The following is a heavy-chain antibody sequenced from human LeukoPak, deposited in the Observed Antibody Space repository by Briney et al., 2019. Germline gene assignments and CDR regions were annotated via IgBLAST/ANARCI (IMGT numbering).Heavy chain of an antibody. D-gene: IGHD3-22*01. CDR2: INAHNGNT. CDR1: GYTFTNYG. CDR3: ARDWYYYDSSGPRAFDI. J-gene: IGHJ3*02. Sequence: ASVTVSFKGSGYTFTNYGISWVRQAPGQGREWMGWINAHNGNTNYAQNLQCRVTMTTATSTSTAYMELRSLRSDDTAVYYCARDWYYYDSSGPRAFDIWGQGTMVTVSS. V-gene: IGHV1-18*01.